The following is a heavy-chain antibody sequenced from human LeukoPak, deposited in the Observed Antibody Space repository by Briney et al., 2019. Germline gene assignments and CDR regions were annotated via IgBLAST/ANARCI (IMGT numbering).Heavy chain of an antibody. CDR2: ISSRSSYI. J-gene: IGHJ4*02. CDR1: GFTFSSYS. D-gene: IGHD6-19*01. CDR3: ARAEAVAAPPDS. Sequence: GGSLRLSCAASGFTFSSYSMNWVRQAPGKGLEWVSFISSRSSYIYYADSVKGRFTISRDNAKNSLYLQMNSLRGEDTAVYYCARAEAVAAPPDSWGQGTLVTVSS. V-gene: IGHV3-21*01.